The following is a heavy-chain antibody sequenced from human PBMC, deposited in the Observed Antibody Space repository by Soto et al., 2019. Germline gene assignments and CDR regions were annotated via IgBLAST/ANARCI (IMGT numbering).Heavy chain of an antibody. CDR1: GGSISSYY. J-gene: IGHJ4*02. D-gene: IGHD3-9*01. Sequence: TLSLTCTVSGGSISSYYWSWIRQPPGKGLEWIGYIYYSGSTNYNPSLKSRVTISVDTSKNQFSLKLSSVTAADTAVYYCARLGLKNFRYFDWSLDYCGQRSLVPVSA. CDR3: ARLGLKNFRYFDWSLDY. V-gene: IGHV4-59*08. CDR2: IYYSGST.